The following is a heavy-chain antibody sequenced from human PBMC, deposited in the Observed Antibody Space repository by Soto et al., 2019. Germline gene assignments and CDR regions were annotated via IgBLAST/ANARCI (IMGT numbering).Heavy chain of an antibody. J-gene: IGHJ1*01. CDR1: GFIFTSYS. V-gene: IGHV3-21*01. D-gene: IGHD3-10*02. CDR3: ARDHSADRFVQYFQH. CDR2: ISSRSDSI. Sequence: EVQLVESGGGLVQRGGSLRLSCAASGFIFTSYSMVWVRLAPGKGLEWVSSISSRSDSIYYADSVKGRFTISRDNAQNSLYLQMNSLTSEDTAVYYCARDHSADRFVQYFQHWGPGTLVTVSS.